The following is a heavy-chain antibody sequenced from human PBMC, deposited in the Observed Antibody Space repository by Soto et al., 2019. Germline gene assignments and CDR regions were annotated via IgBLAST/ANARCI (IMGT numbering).Heavy chain of an antibody. CDR1: GGSISSYY. Sequence: PSETLSLTCTVSGGSISSYYWSWIRQPPGKGLEWIGYIYYSGSTNYNPSLKSRVTISVDTSKNQFSLKLSSVTAADTAVYYCASSCWLSGYNWFDPWGQGTLVTVSS. D-gene: IGHD6-19*01. J-gene: IGHJ5*02. CDR2: IYYSGST. V-gene: IGHV4-59*01. CDR3: ASSCWLSGYNWFDP.